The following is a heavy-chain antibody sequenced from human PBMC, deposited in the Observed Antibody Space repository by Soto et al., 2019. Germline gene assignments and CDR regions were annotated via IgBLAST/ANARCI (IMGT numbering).Heavy chain of an antibody. Sequence: QVQLEQSGGEVKQPGSSVRVSCKTSGGTFSTYAINWVRQAPGQGLEWMGAIIPLFGTADYSQKFQGRVTITADESKDTAHLELRSPGFDDTAVYFCAKPKGTYSSGYYYFDFWGQGTLVTVSS. CDR3: AKPKGTYSSGYYYFDF. D-gene: IGHD6-19*01. CDR1: GGTFSTYA. CDR2: IIPLFGTA. V-gene: IGHV1-69*01. J-gene: IGHJ4*02.